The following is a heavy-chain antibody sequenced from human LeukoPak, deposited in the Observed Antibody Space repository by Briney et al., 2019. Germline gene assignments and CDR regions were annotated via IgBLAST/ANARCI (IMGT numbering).Heavy chain of an antibody. Sequence: ASETLSLTCTVSGGSISSSSYYWGWIRQPPGKGLEWIGYIYYSGSTYYNPSLKSRVTISVDTSKNQFSLKLSSVTAADTAVYYCARDPIQAAAGSDAFDIWGQGTMVTVSS. CDR2: IYYSGST. CDR1: GGSISSSSYY. D-gene: IGHD6-13*01. CDR3: ARDPIQAAAGSDAFDI. J-gene: IGHJ3*02. V-gene: IGHV4-30-4*08.